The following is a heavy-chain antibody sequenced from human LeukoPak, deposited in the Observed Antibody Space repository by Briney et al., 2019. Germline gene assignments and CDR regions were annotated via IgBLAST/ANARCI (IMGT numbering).Heavy chain of an antibody. D-gene: IGHD5-12*01. CDR1: GGTSSSYT. Sequence: SVKVSCKASGGTSSSYTISWVRQAPGQGLEWMGRIIPILGIANYAQKFQGRVTITADKSTSTAYMELSSLRSEDTAVYYCARLGGSGYDDYWGQGTLVTVSS. J-gene: IGHJ4*02. V-gene: IGHV1-69*02. CDR2: IIPILGIA. CDR3: ARLGGSGYDDY.